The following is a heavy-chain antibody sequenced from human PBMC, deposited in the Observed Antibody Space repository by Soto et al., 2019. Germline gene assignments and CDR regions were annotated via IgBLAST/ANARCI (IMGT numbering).Heavy chain of an antibody. Sequence: SGPTLVNPTQTLTLTCSFSGFSLSTTGVGVGWIRQSPGKALEWLALIYWSGDEHYRPSLKSRLSIFKDTSKNHVVLIMTDMDPVDTATYYCASGLATLPVFAFDIWGQGTVVTVSS. CDR2: IYWSGDE. CDR3: ASGLATLPVFAFDI. V-gene: IGHV2-5*01. J-gene: IGHJ3*02. CDR1: GFSLSTTGVG. D-gene: IGHD6-6*01.